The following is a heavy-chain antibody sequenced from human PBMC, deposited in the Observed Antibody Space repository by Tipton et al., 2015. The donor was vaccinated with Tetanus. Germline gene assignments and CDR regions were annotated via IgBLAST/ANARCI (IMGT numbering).Heavy chain of an antibody. D-gene: IGHD6-19*01. CDR2: INHSGST. J-gene: IGHJ6*02. CDR1: GGSSSGYY. V-gene: IGHV4-34*01. CDR3: ARESIAVYYYGMDV. Sequence: TLSLTCAVYGGSSSGYYWSWIRQPPGKGLEWIGEINHSGSTNYNPSLKSRVTISVDTSKNQFSLKLSSVTAADTAVYYCARESIAVYYYGMDVWGQGTTVTVSS.